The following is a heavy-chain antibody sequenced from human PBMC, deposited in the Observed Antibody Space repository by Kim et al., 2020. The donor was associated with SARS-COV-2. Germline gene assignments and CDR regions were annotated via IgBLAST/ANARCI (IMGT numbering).Heavy chain of an antibody. CDR1: GYTFSSSY. CDR2: IHAGNGNT. CDR3: ASRGGSSDGINY. Sequence: ASVKVSCKASGYTFSSSYIHWLRQAPGQGLEWMGWIHAGNGNTKCSQKFQGRVTITRDTSATTAYMELSSLRSEDTAVYYCASRGGSSDGINYWGQGTLVTVCS. V-gene: IGHV1-3*01. D-gene: IGHD1-20*01. J-gene: IGHJ4*02.